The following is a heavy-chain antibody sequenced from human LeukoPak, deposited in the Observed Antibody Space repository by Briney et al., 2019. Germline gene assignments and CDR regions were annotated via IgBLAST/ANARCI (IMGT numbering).Heavy chain of an antibody. CDR3: ARGGIGMTVALFDS. D-gene: IGHD6-19*01. J-gene: IGHJ4*02. CDR2: TYYRSRWYN. CDR1: GDRVSTNTVS. Sequence: SQTLSLTCAISGDRVSTNTVSWNWIRQSPSRGLEWLGRTYYRSRWYNDSAVSVKGRIIINPDTSTNQISLQLNSVTPEDTAVYFCARGGIGMTVALFDSWGQGTLVTVSS. V-gene: IGHV6-1*01.